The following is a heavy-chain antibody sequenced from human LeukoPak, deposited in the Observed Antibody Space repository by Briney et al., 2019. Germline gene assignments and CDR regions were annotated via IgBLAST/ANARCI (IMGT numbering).Heavy chain of an antibody. D-gene: IGHD4-11*01. CDR3: ARQTTYNDY. CDR1: GCTFSSYA. V-gene: IGHV1-69*06. Sequence: SVKVSCKASGCTFSSYAISWVRQAPGQGLEWMGGIIPIFGTANYAQKFQGRVTITADKSTSTAYMELRSLRSDDTAVYYCARQTTYNDYWGQGTLVTVSS. CDR2: IIPIFGTA. J-gene: IGHJ4*02.